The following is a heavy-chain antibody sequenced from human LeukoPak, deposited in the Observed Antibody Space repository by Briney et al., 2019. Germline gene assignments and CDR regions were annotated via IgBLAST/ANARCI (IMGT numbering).Heavy chain of an antibody. CDR2: TYYRSKLYN. J-gene: IGHJ4*02. V-gene: IGHV6-1*01. D-gene: IGHD6-19*01. CDR3: ARDQAVAGNTLFDY. CDR1: GDSVSSNSAA. Sequence: SQTLSLTCAISGDSVSSNSAAWNWIRQSPSRGLEWLGRTYYRSKLYNDYAVSVKSRITINPDTSKNQFSLQLNSVTPEDTAVYYCARDQAVAGNTLFDYWGQGTLVTVSS.